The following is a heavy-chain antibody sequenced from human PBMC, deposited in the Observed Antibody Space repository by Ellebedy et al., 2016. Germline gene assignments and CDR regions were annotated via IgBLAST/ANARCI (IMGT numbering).Heavy chain of an antibody. D-gene: IGHD3-10*01. CDR1: GFTFSGFE. J-gene: IGHJ6*02. CDR2: IRSKADGYAT. CDR3: TRYFFVSRSQDYGIDV. Sequence: GESLKISXAASGFTFSGFEIQWVRQASGKGLEWVGRIRSKADGYATAHAAPVKGRFTVSRDDSKNTAYLQMNSLKTEDSAVYYCTRYFFVSRSQDYGIDVWGQGTTVTVSS. V-gene: IGHV3-73*01.